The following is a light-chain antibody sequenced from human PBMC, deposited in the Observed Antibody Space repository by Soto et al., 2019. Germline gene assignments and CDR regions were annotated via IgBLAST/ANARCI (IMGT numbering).Light chain of an antibody. J-gene: IGKJ1*01. CDR2: DAS. Sequence: DIQMTQSPSTLSASVGDRVTITCRASQNITSWXGXXQXKAGKAPKLLIYDASSLESGVQSRFSGSGSGTQFTLTISSLKPDDFATYYCQQNNSYWTFGQGTKVDIK. V-gene: IGKV1-5*01. CDR3: QQNNSYWT. CDR1: QNITSW.